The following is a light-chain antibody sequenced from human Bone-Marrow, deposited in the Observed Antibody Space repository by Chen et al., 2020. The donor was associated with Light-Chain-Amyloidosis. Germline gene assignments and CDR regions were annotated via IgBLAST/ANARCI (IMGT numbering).Light chain of an antibody. CDR1: NIGSTR. CDR3: QSYDTTLSGSV. Sequence: SYVLTQPSSVSVAPGQTATIACGGNNIGSTRVHWYQRTPGQAPLLVGYDDRDRPSGVPSRFSAYKSGTSASLAITGLQAEDEAAYYCQSYDTTLSGSVCGGGTKLTVL. V-gene: IGLV3-21*02. J-gene: IGLJ3*02. CDR2: DDR.